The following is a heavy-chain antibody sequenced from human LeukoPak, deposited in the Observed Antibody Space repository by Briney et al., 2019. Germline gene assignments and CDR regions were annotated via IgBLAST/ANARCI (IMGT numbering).Heavy chain of an antibody. CDR2: ISANSGAK. CDR1: GFTFSSYS. Sequence: PGGSLRLSCAASGFTFSSYSMNWVRQAPGRGLEWVSVISANSGAKYYADSVKGRFTISRDNAKNSLYLQMNSLRAEDTAVYYCAREFRGVTRYFDYWGQGTLVTVSS. J-gene: IGHJ4*02. CDR3: AREFRGVTRYFDY. D-gene: IGHD3-10*01. V-gene: IGHV3-48*04.